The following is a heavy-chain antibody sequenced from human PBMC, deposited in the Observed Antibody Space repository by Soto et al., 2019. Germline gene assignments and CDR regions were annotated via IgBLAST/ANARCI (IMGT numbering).Heavy chain of an antibody. Sequence: EVQLVESGGGLVQPGGSLKLSCAASGFRFSVSAMHWVRRASGKGLEWVGRIRSNANNYATEYGASVRGRFTISRDDSKNMAYLQMDSLETEDTAVYYCTKPSDTYYNNEGGMDVWGQGTTVTVSS. V-gene: IGHV3-73*01. CDR3: TKPSDTYYNNEGGMDV. CDR1: GFRFSVSA. J-gene: IGHJ6*02. D-gene: IGHD4-4*01. CDR2: IRSNANNYAT.